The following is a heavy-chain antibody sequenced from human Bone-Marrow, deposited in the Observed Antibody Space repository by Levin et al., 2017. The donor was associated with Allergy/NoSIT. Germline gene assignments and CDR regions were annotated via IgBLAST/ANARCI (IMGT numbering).Heavy chain of an antibody. CDR3: ARGDSSFSTYGDYDERDY. D-gene: IGHD4-17*01. CDR2: MNPNNGNT. V-gene: IGHV1-8*01. Sequence: ASVKVSCKTSGYTFSSYDISWARQATGQGLEWMGWMNPNNGNTVYAQKFQGRVTMTRNASISTAYLELSSLRSEDTAVYYCARGDSSFSTYGDYDERDYWGQGTMVTVSS. J-gene: IGHJ4*02. CDR1: GYTFSSYD.